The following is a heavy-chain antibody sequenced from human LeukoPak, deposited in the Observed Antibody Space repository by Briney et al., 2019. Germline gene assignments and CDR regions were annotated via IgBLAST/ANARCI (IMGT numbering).Heavy chain of an antibody. CDR1: GGSFSGNY. CDR2: IHHSGST. V-gene: IGHV4-34*01. D-gene: IGHD3-9*01. CDR3: ARRPAYDILTGRRSGKPAATFDI. Sequence: SETLSLTCAVYGGSFSGNYWSLIRQPPGKRLHWIGEIHHSGSTNYNPSLKSRVTISVDTSKNQFSLKLSSVTAADTAVYFFARRPAYDILTGRRSGKPAATFDIWGQGTMVTVSS. J-gene: IGHJ3*02.